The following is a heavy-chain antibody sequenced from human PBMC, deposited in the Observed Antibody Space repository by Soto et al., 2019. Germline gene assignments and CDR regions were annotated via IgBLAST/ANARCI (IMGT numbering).Heavy chain of an antibody. CDR1: GDSVTSHY. CDR3: ARGKRGYSYGYAEMDYYYYGMDV. V-gene: IGHV4-59*08. Sequence: SETLSLTCSFSGDSVTSHYLTWIRQSPEKGLEWIGYMHYTGCSHYNPSLKSRLTISVDTSKNQFSLKLTSVTAADTAVYYCARGKRGYSYGYAEMDYYYYGMDVWGQGTTVTVSS. D-gene: IGHD5-18*01. CDR2: MHYTGCS. J-gene: IGHJ6*02.